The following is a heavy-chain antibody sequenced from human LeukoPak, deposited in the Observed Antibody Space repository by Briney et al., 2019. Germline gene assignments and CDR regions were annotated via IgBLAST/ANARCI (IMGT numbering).Heavy chain of an antibody. J-gene: IGHJ4*02. V-gene: IGHV4-30-4*01. CDR2: INYSGST. CDR1: GGSFSLGDYY. D-gene: IGHD3-22*01. CDR3: ARASDYYDSSGYYRPFDY. Sequence: AQTLSLPCGVSGGSFSLGDYYWSWIRSPPANGLAWVGVINYSGSTYYNPSLKSRVTISVDASKNQLSMRLSSVTAADTAVYYCARASDYYDSSGYYRPFDYWGQGTLVTVSS.